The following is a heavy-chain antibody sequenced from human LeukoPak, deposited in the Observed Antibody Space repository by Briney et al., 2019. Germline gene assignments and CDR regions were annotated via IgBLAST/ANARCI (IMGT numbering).Heavy chain of an antibody. CDR3: ARDRLTTVTTSTPFDY. CDR2: INPSGGST. V-gene: IGHV1-46*02. D-gene: IGHD4-17*01. CDR1: GYTFNSYY. J-gene: IGHJ4*02. Sequence: ASVKVSCKASGYTFNSYYLHWVRQAPGQGLEWMGIINPSGGSTTYRQKFQGRVTMTRDTSTSTVYMELSSLKSEDTAVYYCARDRLTTVTTSTPFDYWGQGTLVTVSS.